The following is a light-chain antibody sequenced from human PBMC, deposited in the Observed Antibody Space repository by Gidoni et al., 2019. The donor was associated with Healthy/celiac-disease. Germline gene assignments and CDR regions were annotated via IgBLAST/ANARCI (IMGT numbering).Light chain of an antibody. V-gene: IGLV1-40*01. CDR2: GNS. CDR3: QSYDSSLSGSGV. CDR1: SSNIGAGYD. J-gene: IGLJ3*02. Sequence: QSVLTQLPSVSGPPGHRVTISCTGSSSNIGAGYDVHWYQQLPGTAPKLLIYGNSNRPSGVPDRFSGSKSGTSASLAITGLQAEDEADYYCQSYDSSLSGSGVFGGGTKLTVL.